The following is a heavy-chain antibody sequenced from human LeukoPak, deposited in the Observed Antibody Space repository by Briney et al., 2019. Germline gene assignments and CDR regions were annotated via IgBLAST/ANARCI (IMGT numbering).Heavy chain of an antibody. CDR2: FDPEDGET. D-gene: IGHD6-13*01. J-gene: IGHJ5*02. Sequence: EASVKVSCKVSGYNLTELSMHWVRQAPGKGLEWMGNFDPEDGETIYTQKFQGRVTITADESTSTAYMELSSLRSEDMAVYYCARETYSSSWSEINWFDPWGQGTLVTVSS. CDR3: ARETYSSSWSEINWFDP. V-gene: IGHV1-24*01. CDR1: GYNLTELS.